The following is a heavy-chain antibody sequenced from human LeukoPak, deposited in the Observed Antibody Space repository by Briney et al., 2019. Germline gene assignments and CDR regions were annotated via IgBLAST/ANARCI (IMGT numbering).Heavy chain of an antibody. J-gene: IGHJ4*02. CDR1: GYTFTSYG. CDR3: AAPSRYRGGFDY. V-gene: IGHV1-18*01. Sequence: ASVKVSCKASGYTFTSYGISWVRQAPGQGLEWMGWISAYNGNTNYAQKLQGRVTITTDTSTSTAYMELRSLRSDDTAVYYCAAPSRYRGGFDYWGQGTLVTVSS. D-gene: IGHD1-26*01. CDR2: ISAYNGNT.